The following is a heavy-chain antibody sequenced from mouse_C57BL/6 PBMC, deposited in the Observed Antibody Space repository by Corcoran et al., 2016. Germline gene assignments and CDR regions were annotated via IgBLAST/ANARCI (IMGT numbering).Heavy chain of an antibody. CDR1: GYTFTTYG. D-gene: IGHD1-1*01. V-gene: IGHV9-3*01. J-gene: IGHJ1*03. CDR3: ARPIYYYGSSFWYFDV. CDR2: INTYSGVP. Sequence: QIQLVQSGPELKKPGETVKISCKASGYTFTTYGMSWVKQAPGKGLKWMGWINTYSGVPTYADDFKGRFAFSLETSASTAYLQINNLKNEDTATYFCARPIYYYGSSFWYFDVWGTGTTVTVSS.